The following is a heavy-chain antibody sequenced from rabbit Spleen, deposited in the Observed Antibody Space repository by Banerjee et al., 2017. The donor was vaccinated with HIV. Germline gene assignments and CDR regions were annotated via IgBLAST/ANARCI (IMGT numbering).Heavy chain of an antibody. CDR1: GFTLSSYY. CDR2: IDPVFGAT. J-gene: IGHJ4*01. D-gene: IGHD1-1*01. CDR3: VRGASSSGYYSL. V-gene: IGHV1S7*01. Sequence: QLVESRGGLVQPGGSLKLSCKASGFTLSSYYMNWVRQAPGKGLEWIGYIDPVFGATYYATWVNGRFTISSQNAQNTVSLQMTSLTAADTATYFCVRGASSSGYYSLWGPGTLVTVS.